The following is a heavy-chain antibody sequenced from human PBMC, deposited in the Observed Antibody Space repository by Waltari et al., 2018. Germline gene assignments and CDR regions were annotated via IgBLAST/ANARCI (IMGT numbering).Heavy chain of an antibody. D-gene: IGHD1-1*01. V-gene: IGHV3-11*01. CDR3: VRDDNWGSLDF. CDR2: ISISGDAI. CDR1: GFSFSDYY. J-gene: IGHJ4*02. Sequence: QVQLVESGGDLVKPGGSLRLSCAASGFSFSDYYMTWIRQAPGKGLEVVSYISISGDAIYYADSVKGRFTISRDNARNSLYLQMNSLRADDTAVYFCVRDDNWGSLDFWGQGVLVTVSS.